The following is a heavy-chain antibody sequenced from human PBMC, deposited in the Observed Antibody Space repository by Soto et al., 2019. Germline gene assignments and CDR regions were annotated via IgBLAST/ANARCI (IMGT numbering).Heavy chain of an antibody. J-gene: IGHJ1*01. V-gene: IGHV3-30-3*01. CDR1: GFRFSDSS. D-gene: IGHD3-22*01. CDR2: TSPDESIK. CDR3: ARETVSSGRAGTFHL. Sequence: QEQLVESGGGVVQPGRSLRLSCAASGFRFSDSSMHWVRQAPGKGLEWVAVTSPDESIKVYKDSVRDRFTISRDNSKNTLDLQMDSLKPEDTAIYYCARETVSSGRAGTFHLWGQGTLVTVSS.